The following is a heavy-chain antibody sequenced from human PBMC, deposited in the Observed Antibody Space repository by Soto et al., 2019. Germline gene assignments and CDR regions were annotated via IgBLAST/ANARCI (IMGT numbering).Heavy chain of an antibody. CDR2: IYYSGST. V-gene: IGHV4-31*03. CDR1: GGSISSGGYY. D-gene: IGHD2-2*01. CDR3: ARAMRVVPAAANWFDP. J-gene: IGHJ5*02. Sequence: SETLSLTCTVSGGSISSGGYYWSWIRQHPGKGLEWIGYIYYSGSTYYNPSLKSRVTISVDTSKNQFSLKLSSVTAADTAVYYCARAMRVVPAAANWFDPWGQGTLVTVSS.